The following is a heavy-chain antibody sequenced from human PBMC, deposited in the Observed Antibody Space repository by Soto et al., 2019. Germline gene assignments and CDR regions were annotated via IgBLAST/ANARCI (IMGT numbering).Heavy chain of an antibody. CDR2: TIPIFGTA. J-gene: IGHJ4*02. CDR1: GYTFTSYG. V-gene: IGHV1-69*13. D-gene: IGHD2-21*02. CDR3: ARPTQIKQYCSGDCYSAPLDY. Sequence: QVQLVQSGAEVKKPGASVKVSCKASGYTFTSYGISWVRQAPGQGLEWMGGTIPIFGTANYAQKFQGRVTITADESTSTAYMELSSLRSEDTAVYYCARPTQIKQYCSGDCYSAPLDYWGQGTLVTVSS.